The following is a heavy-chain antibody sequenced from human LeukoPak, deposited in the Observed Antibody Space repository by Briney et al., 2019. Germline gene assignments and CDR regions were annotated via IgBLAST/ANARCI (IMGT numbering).Heavy chain of an antibody. J-gene: IGHJ4*01. CDR3: ARAGQLND. CDR1: GYTFTRYG. Sequence: GASVKVSCKASGYTFTRYGINWVRQAPGQGLEWMGWINTNNVNRNYAQKLKGRVTMTTDTSTTTVYMELPRLTSDDPAVYYSARAGQLNDWGQATLVTASS. D-gene: IGHD1-1*01. CDR2: INTNNVNR. V-gene: IGHV1-18*01.